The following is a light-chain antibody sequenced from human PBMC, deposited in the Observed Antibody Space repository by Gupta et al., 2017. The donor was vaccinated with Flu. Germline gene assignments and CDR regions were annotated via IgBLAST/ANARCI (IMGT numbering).Light chain of an antibody. CDR1: QVISNY. V-gene: IGKV1-39*01. CDR3: QQSHSTPLT. J-gene: IGKJ4*01. CDR2: GAS. Sequence: PSSLSASVGDRVTISCRASQVISNYLNWYQQTAGKAPKLLIYGASTLQSGVPSRFSGSAPGTDFTLTISSLQPEDSATYYCQQSHSTPLTFGGGTKVDI.